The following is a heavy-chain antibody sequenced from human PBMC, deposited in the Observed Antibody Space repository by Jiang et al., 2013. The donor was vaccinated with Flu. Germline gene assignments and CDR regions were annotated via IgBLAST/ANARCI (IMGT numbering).Heavy chain of an antibody. CDR2: ISGSGGST. J-gene: IGHJ4*02. V-gene: IGHV3-23*01. CDR3: AKVRHYYSNYHVGYYFDY. CDR1: SYA. D-gene: IGHD4-11*01. Sequence: SYAMSWVRPGVQGRGLEWVSAISGSGGSTYYADSVKGRFTISRDNSKNTLYLQMNSLRAEDTAVYYCAKVRHYYSNYHVGYYFDYWGQGTLVTVSS.